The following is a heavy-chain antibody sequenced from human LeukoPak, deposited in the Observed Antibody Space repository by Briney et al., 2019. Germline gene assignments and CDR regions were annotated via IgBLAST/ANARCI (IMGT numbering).Heavy chain of an antibody. V-gene: IGHV3-21*01. CDR1: GFTFSSYA. J-gene: IGHJ4*02. D-gene: IGHD5-24*01. Sequence: PGGSLRLSCSASGFTFSSYALNWVRQAPGKGLEWVSSISSSSSYIYYADSVKGRFTISRDNAKNSLYLQMNSLRAEDTAVYYCARGMATNHRDYWGQGTLVTVSS. CDR2: ISSSSSYI. CDR3: ARGMATNHRDY.